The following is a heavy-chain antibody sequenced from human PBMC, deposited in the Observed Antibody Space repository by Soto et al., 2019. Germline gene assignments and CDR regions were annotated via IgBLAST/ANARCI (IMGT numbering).Heavy chain of an antibody. Sequence: GSLRLSCAASGFTFSSYAMGWVRQAPGKGLEWVSGISGRGGNSYFADSVKGRFTISRDNSKNTLYLQMNSLRAEDTAVYYCAKGIRQVATMVEFDSWGQGTLVTVSS. CDR2: ISGRGGNS. J-gene: IGHJ4*02. V-gene: IGHV3-23*01. D-gene: IGHD3-10*01. CDR1: GFTFSSYA. CDR3: AKGIRQVATMVEFDS.